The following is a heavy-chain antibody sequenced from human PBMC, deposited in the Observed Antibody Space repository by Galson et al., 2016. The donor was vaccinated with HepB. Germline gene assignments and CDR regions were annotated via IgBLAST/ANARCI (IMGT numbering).Heavy chain of an antibody. J-gene: IGHJ4*02. D-gene: IGHD3-9*01. CDR2: VSFDGNTR. V-gene: IGHV3-30*04. CDR3: AREADYDVSTGYFSSGWPLDH. Sequence: SLRLSCAASGFTSSDYAFHWVRQAPGKGLEWVAVVSFDGNTRYYGDPVKGRFSFSRDNSKNTLFLQMDSLRSEDTAVYFCAREADYDVSTGYFSSGWPLDHWGQGALVIVSS. CDR1: GFTSSDYA.